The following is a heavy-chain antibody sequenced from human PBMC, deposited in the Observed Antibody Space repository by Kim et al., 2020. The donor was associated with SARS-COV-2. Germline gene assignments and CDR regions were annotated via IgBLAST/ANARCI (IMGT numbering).Heavy chain of an antibody. V-gene: IGHV3-48*02. Sequence: VKGRFTISRDNAKNSLYLQVNSLRDEDTAVYYCAREGAYYYDSSGYYFDYWGQGTLVTVSS. J-gene: IGHJ4*02. D-gene: IGHD3-22*01. CDR3: AREGAYYYDSSGYYFDY.